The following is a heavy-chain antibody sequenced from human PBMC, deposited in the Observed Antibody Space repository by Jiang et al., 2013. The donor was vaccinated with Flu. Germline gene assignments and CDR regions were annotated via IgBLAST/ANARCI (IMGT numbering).Heavy chain of an antibody. J-gene: IGHJ4*02. CDR2: IKGKVDGGPT. CDR1: GFTFSNAW. D-gene: IGHD3-22*01. CDR3: TTDFYDSSGLRW. Sequence: QLVESGGGLVKPGGSLRLSCAASGFTFSNAWMNWVRQAPGKGLEWVGRIKGKVDGGPTDYTAPVKGRFTISRDDSENTLYLQMDSLTTEDTAVYYCTTDFYDSSGLRWWGQGTLVTVSS. V-gene: IGHV3-15*07.